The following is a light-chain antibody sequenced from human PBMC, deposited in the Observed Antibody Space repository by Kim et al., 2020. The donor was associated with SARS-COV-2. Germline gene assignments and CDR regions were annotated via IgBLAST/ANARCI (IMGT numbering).Light chain of an antibody. CDR2: DAS. Sequence: DIQMTQSPSTLSASVGDRVTITCRASQSITSWLAWYQQKPGKAPKLLIYDASTLETGVPSRFSGSGSGTEYTLTISSLQPDDSATYYCQQYNSYSPWTFGQVTKVDIK. V-gene: IGKV1-5*01. CDR1: QSITSW. J-gene: IGKJ1*01. CDR3: QQYNSYSPWT.